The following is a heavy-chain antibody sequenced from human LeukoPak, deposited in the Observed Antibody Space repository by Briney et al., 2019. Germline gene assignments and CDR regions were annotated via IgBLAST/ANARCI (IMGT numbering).Heavy chain of an antibody. Sequence: GGSLRLSRAASGFTFDDYAMHWVRQAPGKGLEWVSLISGDGGSTYYADSVKGRFTISRDNSKNSLYLQMNSLRTEDTALYYCAKDIGGIAAAAPPDYWGQGTLVTVSS. CDR3: AKDIGGIAAAAPPDY. CDR2: ISGDGGST. D-gene: IGHD6-13*01. CDR1: GFTFDDYA. V-gene: IGHV3-43*02. J-gene: IGHJ4*02.